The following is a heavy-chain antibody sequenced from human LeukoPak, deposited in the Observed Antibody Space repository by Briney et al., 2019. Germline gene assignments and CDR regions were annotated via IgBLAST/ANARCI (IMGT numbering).Heavy chain of an antibody. Sequence: GASVKVSCKASGYTLTNHDINWVRQATGQGLEWMGWMNPNSGDTGYAETFQGRGTMTSDTSTNTAYMELTSLTSDDTAIFYCARTGMGGNVWIDSWGQGTLVTVSS. D-gene: IGHD1-26*01. CDR1: GYTLTNHD. CDR3: ARTGMGGNVWIDS. J-gene: IGHJ5*01. V-gene: IGHV1-8*01. CDR2: MNPNSGDT.